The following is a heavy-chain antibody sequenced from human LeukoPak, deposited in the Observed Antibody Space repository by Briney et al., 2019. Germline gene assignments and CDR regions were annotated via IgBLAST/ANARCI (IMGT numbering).Heavy chain of an antibody. D-gene: IGHD2-21*01. CDR2: IKSKTDGGTT. V-gene: IGHV3-15*01. Sequence: GSLRLSCAASGFTFSNAWMSWVRQAPGKGLEWVGRIKSKTDGGTTDYAAPVKGRFTISRDDSKNTLYLQMNSLKTEDTAVYYCTTGVMVSSYYYYGMDVWGKGTTVTVSS. J-gene: IGHJ6*04. CDR1: GFTFSNAW. CDR3: TTGVMVSSYYYYGMDV.